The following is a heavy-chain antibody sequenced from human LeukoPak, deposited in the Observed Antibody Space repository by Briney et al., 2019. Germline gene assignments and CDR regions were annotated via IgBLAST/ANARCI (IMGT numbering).Heavy chain of an antibody. CDR3: ARGRVLWFGELYPRWFDP. Sequence: SETLSLTCAVYGGSFSGYYWSWIRQPPGKGLEWIGEINHSGSTNYNPSLKSRVTISVDTSKNQFSLKLSSVTAADTAVYYCARGRVLWFGELYPRWFDPWGQGTLATVSS. V-gene: IGHV4-34*01. D-gene: IGHD3-10*01. CDR1: GGSFSGYY. J-gene: IGHJ5*02. CDR2: INHSGST.